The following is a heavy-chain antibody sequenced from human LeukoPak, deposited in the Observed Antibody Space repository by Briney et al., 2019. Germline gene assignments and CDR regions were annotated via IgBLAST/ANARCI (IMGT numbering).Heavy chain of an antibody. D-gene: IGHD6-13*01. V-gene: IGHV1-8*01. CDR2: MNPNSGNT. CDR1: GYTFTSYD. J-gene: IGHJ6*02. CDR3: ATAEYSSSWSQAFYYYYYGMDV. Sequence: ASVKVSCKASGYTFTSYDINWVRQATGQGLEWMGWMNPNSGNTGYAQKFQGRVTMTRNTSISTAYMELSSLRSEDTAVYYCATAEYSSSWSQAFYYYYYGMDVWGQGTTVTVSS.